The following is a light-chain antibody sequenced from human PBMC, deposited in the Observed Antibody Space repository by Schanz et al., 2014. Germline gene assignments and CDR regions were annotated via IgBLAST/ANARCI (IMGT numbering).Light chain of an antibody. CDR2: GAS. J-gene: IGKJ2*02. V-gene: IGKV3-20*01. Sequence: EIVLTQSPATLSLSPGERATLSCRASQGVSSNLAWYQQKPGQAPRLLIYGASNRATGIPDRFSGSGSGTDFTLTISSLEPEDFAVYYCTQYGSSPCTFGQGTKLEIK. CDR3: TQYGSSPCT. CDR1: QGVSSN.